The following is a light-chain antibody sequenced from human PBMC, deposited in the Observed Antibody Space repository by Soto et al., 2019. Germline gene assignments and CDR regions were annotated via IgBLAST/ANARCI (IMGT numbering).Light chain of an antibody. J-gene: IGKJ1*01. CDR2: QAS. CDR3: QLYNSYSWT. V-gene: IGKV1-5*03. Sequence: DIQMTQSPSTLSASVGDRVTITCRASQSISPWLAWYQQKPGKAPKLLIYQASNLESGVPSRFSGSGSGTQFPLTISSLQSDGFATYYCQLYNSYSWTFGQGTKVAVK. CDR1: QSISPW.